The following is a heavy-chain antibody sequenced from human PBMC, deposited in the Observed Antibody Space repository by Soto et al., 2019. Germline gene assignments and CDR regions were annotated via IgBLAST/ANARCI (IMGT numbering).Heavy chain of an antibody. V-gene: IGHV1-46*01. CDR1: GYTFTSYY. CDR2: INPTSST. Sequence: QVQLVQSGAEVKKPGASVKVSCKASGYTFTSYYMHWVRQAPGQGLEWMGIINPTSSTNYAQKFQGRVTXTWDSSXXTVYMELSSLRSEDTAVYYCARVYCSGGSCYGIDYWGQGTLVTVSS. D-gene: IGHD2-15*01. CDR3: ARVYCSGGSCYGIDY. J-gene: IGHJ4*02.